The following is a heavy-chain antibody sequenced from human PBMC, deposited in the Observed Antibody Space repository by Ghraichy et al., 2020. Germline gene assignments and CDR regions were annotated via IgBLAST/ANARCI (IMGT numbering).Heavy chain of an antibody. Sequence: SETLSLTCTVSGGSISSYYWSWIRQPPGKGLEWIGYIYYSGRTNYNPSLESRVTLSLDTSKNQFSLRLISVTAADTAVYYCARVVMAAAVWSWFDPWGQGTLVTVSS. CDR2: IYYSGRT. CDR1: GGSISSYY. D-gene: IGHD6-25*01. V-gene: IGHV4-59*01. CDR3: ARVVMAAAVWSWFDP. J-gene: IGHJ5*02.